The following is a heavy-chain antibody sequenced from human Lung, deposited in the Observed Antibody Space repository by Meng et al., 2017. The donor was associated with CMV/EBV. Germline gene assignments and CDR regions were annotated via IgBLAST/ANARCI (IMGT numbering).Heavy chain of an antibody. CDR3: AHRLYRHYFDY. D-gene: IGHD4-11*01. J-gene: IGHJ4*02. CDR2: ILWNDDK. V-gene: IGHV2-5*01. CDR1: GFSLSPSGVG. Sequence: SGXXLVXPTQTLTLTCSLSGFSLSPSGVGVGWIRQTPGKALEWLALILWNDDKRYNPSLKSRLTVTRDSSKTQVVLKMTNMDPEDTATYYCAHRLYRHYFDYWXPGAXVTVSS.